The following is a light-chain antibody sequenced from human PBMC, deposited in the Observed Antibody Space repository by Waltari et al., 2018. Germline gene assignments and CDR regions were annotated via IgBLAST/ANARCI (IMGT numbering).Light chain of an antibody. Sequence: QLVRTQSASASAFPGPSLMLTSTLTGARTSNVIAWLQQQPGKGRRFLMKVNSDGSHSKGDEIPDRFSGSSSGAERYLSISSLQSEDDADYYCQTGGHGTWVFGGGTKVTVL. CDR2: VNSDGSH. J-gene: IGLJ3*02. V-gene: IGLV4-69*01. CDR1: GARTSNV. CDR3: QTGGHGTWV.